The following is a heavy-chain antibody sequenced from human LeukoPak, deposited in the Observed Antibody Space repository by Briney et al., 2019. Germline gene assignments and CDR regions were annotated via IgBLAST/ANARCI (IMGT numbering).Heavy chain of an antibody. CDR3: ARDRLEAVADDDYFDY. J-gene: IGHJ4*02. Sequence: GGSLRLSCAASGFTFSNHGMHWVRQAPGKGPEWVALIWYDGSNKYYGDSVKGRFTISRDNSKNTVYLQTNSLRAEDTGVYYCARDRLEAVADDDYFDYWGQGALVTVSS. CDR1: GFTFSNHG. CDR2: IWYDGSNK. D-gene: IGHD6-19*01. V-gene: IGHV3-33*01.